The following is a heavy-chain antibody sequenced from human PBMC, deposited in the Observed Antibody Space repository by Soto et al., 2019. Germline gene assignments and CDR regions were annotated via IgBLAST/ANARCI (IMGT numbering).Heavy chain of an antibody. CDR2: IYYVGST. Sequence: SETLSLTCAVSGGSISSGGYSWSWIRQPPGKGLEWIGNIYYVGSTSYNPSPKSRVTISVDTSKNHFSLKLNSVTAADTAVYYCARNTSRLGWFDSWGQGILVTVSS. D-gene: IGHD6-13*01. V-gene: IGHV4-30-2*05. CDR3: ARNTSRLGWFDS. CDR1: GGSISSGGYS. J-gene: IGHJ5*01.